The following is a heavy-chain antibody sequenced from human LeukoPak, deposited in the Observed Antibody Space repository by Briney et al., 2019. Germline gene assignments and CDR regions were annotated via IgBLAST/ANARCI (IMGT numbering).Heavy chain of an antibody. D-gene: IGHD1-1*01. J-gene: IGHJ4*02. CDR1: GFSFAAEY. V-gene: IGHV3-11*06. CDR2: ISSSSSYT. CDR3: ARGTGTTAYFDY. Sequence: GGSLRLSCAVSGFSFAAEYMSWIRQAPGKGLEWVSYISSSSSYTKYGDSVKGRFTISRDNAKNSLYLQVNSLRAEDTAVYYCARGTGTTAYFDYWGQGTLVTVSS.